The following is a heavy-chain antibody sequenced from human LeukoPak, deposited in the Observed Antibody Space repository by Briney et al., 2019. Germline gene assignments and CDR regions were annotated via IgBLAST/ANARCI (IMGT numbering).Heavy chain of an antibody. J-gene: IGHJ4*02. CDR2: IGSSGNTI. CDR3: ARGPPNYYDSSGYFYL. V-gene: IGHV3-48*03. Sequence: QPGGSLRLSCAASGFTFNNFEMNWVRQAPGKGLEWVSYIGSSGNTIYYADSVKGRFTISRDNAKNSLYLQMNSLRAEDTALYFCARGPPNYYDSSGYFYLWGQGTLVTVSS. CDR1: GFTFNNFE. D-gene: IGHD3-22*01.